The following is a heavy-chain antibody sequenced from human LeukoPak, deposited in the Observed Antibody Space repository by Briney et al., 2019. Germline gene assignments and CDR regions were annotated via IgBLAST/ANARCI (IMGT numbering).Heavy chain of an antibody. CDR3: AKDRSNKWFGELLYRETDAFDI. J-gene: IGHJ3*02. Sequence: GGSLRLSCAGSGFTFSSYWMNWVRQAPGKGLEWVSYISSSGSTIYYADSVKGRFTISRDNAKNSLYLQMNSLRAEDTAVYYCAKDRSNKWFGELLYRETDAFDIWGQGTMVTVSS. D-gene: IGHD3-10*01. CDR1: GFTFSSYW. V-gene: IGHV3-48*04. CDR2: ISSSGSTI.